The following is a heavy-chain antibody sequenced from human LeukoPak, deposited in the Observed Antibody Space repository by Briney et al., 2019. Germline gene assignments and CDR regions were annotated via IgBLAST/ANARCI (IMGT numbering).Heavy chain of an antibody. Sequence: ASVKVSCKASGYTFTDYYMHWVRQAPGQGLKWMGWINPNSGGTKYAKKFQGRVTMTRDTSINTAYMELTRLTYDDTAVYYCAGLPRYNWNEPLDYWGQGTLVTVSS. CDR2: INPNSGGT. CDR1: GYTFTDYY. J-gene: IGHJ4*02. V-gene: IGHV1-2*02. CDR3: AGLPRYNWNEPLDY. D-gene: IGHD1-20*01.